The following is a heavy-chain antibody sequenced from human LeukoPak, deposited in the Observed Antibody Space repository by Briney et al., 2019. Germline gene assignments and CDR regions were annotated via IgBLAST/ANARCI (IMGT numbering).Heavy chain of an antibody. V-gene: IGHV4-34*01. J-gene: IGHJ4*02. D-gene: IGHD4-11*01. CDR3: ARRDDYSNYAFDY. CDR2: INHSGST. CDR1: GGSFSGYY. Sequence: PSETLSLTCAVYGGSFSGYYWSWIRQPPGKGLEWIGEINHSGSTNYNPSLKSRVTISVDTSKNQFSLKLSSVTAADTAVYYCARRDDYSNYAFDYWGQGTLVTVSS.